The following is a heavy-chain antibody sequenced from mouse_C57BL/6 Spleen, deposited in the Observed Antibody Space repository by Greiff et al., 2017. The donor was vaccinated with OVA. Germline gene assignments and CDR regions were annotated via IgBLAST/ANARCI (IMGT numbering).Heavy chain of an antibody. D-gene: IGHD2-4*01. CDR3: AKGPDYDHFAY. Sequence: VQLVESGPGLVQPSQSLSITCTVSGFSLTSYGVHRVRQSPGKGLEWLGVIWRGGSPDYNAAFMSRLSITKDNSKSQVFFKMTSLQADDTAIYYCAKGPDYDHFAYWGQGTLVTVSA. CDR2: IWRGGSP. CDR1: GFSLTSYG. J-gene: IGHJ3*01. V-gene: IGHV2-5*01.